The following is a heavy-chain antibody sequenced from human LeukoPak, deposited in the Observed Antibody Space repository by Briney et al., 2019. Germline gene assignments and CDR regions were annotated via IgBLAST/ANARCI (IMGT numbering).Heavy chain of an antibody. D-gene: IGHD3-16*01. Sequence: GASVKVSCKASGYTFTGYYMHWVRQAPGQGLEWMGWINPNSGGTNYAQKFQGRVTMTRDTSNSTAYMELSRLRSDDTAVYYCARAWYDYVWGSYLGQYYFDYWGQGTLVTVSS. CDR1: GYTFTGYY. CDR2: INPNSGGT. CDR3: ARAWYDYVWGSYLGQYYFDY. J-gene: IGHJ4*02. V-gene: IGHV1-2*02.